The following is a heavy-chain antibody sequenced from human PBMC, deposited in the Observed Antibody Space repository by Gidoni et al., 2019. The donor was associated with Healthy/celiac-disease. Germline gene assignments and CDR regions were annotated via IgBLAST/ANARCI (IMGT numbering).Heavy chain of an antibody. J-gene: IGHJ5*02. CDR2: IYYSGST. CDR1: VGPITSSSYY. Sequence: QLQLQEPAPGLVKPSETLSLTSPSSVGPITSSSYYWGWIRQPPGKGLEWIGSIYYSGSTYYNPSLKSRVTISVDTSKKQFSLKLSSVTAADTAVYYCARHSIQQLVRGDWFDPWGQGTLVTVSS. V-gene: IGHV4-39*01. CDR3: ARHSIQQLVRGDWFDP. D-gene: IGHD6-13*01.